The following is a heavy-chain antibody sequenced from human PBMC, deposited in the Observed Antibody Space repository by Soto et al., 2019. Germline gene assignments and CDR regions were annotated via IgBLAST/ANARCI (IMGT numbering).Heavy chain of an antibody. CDR1: GDSVSSGSYC. D-gene: IGHD3-22*01. Sequence: SETLSLTCTISGDSVSSGSYCWNWIRQSPGKGLEWIGYIYYSGTTNYNPSLKSRVTLSVDTSKNQFSLNLGSVSAADTAVYYCARTNSRGEWAAWYWGHGILVTVSS. CDR2: IYYSGTT. J-gene: IGHJ4*01. V-gene: IGHV4-61*01. CDR3: ARTNSRGEWAAWY.